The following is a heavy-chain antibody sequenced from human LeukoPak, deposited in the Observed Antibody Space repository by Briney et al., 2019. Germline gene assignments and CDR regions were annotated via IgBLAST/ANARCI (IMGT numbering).Heavy chain of an antibody. CDR2: IYTSGST. D-gene: IGHD3-3*01. J-gene: IGHJ5*02. V-gene: IGHV4-61*02. CDR3: ASSTQPLYYDFWSGDGSDWFDP. CDR1: GGSISSGSYY. Sequence: SETLSLTCTVSGGSISSGSYYWSWIRQPAGKGLVWIGRIYTSGSTNYNPSLKSRVTISVDTSKNQFSLKLSSVTAADTAVYYCASSTQPLYYDFWSGDGSDWFDPWGQGTLVTVSS.